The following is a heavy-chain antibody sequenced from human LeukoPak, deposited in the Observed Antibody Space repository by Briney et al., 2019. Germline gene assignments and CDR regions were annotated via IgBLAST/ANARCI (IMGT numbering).Heavy chain of an antibody. CDR1: GYTFTSYG. CDR2: MNPNSGNT. V-gene: IGHV1-8*02. CDR3: ARAYSGWAYYYYYMDV. J-gene: IGHJ6*03. Sequence: ASVKVSCKASGYTFTSYGISWVRQATGQGLEWMGWMNPNSGNTGYAQKFQGRVTMTRNTSISTAYMELSSLRSEDTAVYYCARAYSGWAYYYYYMDVWGKGTTVTISS. D-gene: IGHD6-19*01.